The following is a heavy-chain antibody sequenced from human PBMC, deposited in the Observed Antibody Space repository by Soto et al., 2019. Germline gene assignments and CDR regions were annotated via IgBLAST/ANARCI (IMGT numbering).Heavy chain of an antibody. CDR2: ILYDGSNK. Sequence: PGGSLRLSCAASGFTFSSHTMHWVRQAPGKGQEWVAIILYDGSNKYHADSVKGRFTISRDNSKNTLYLQMNSLRVGDTAVYYCVRVPSGYDFQYFDLWGRGTLVTV. CDR1: GFTFSSHT. J-gene: IGHJ2*01. V-gene: IGHV3-30-3*01. D-gene: IGHD5-12*01. CDR3: VRVPSGYDFQYFDL.